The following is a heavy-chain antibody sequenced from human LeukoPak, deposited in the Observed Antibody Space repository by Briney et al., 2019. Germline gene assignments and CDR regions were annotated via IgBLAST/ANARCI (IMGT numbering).Heavy chain of an antibody. D-gene: IGHD1-26*01. Sequence: GASVKVSCKASGYSFSGYYINWVRQAPGQELEWMGWIKPNGGDTNYPQKFRGRITMTRDTSISTVYMELKSLTSDDTAVYYCARGDEWELAVDFWGQGTLITVSS. CDR3: ARGDEWELAVDF. CDR1: GYSFSGYY. CDR2: IKPNGGDT. J-gene: IGHJ4*02. V-gene: IGHV1-2*02.